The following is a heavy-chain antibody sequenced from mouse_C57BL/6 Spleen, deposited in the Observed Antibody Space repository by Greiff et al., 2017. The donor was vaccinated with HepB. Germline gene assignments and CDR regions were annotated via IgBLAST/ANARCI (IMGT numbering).Heavy chain of an antibody. V-gene: IGHV1-53*01. Sequence: QVQLKQPGTELVKPGASVKLSCKASGYTFTSYWMHWVKQRPGQGLEWIGNINPSNGGTNYNEKFKSKATLTVDKSSSTAYMQLSSLTSEDSAVYYCARSGRITTVYFDYWGQGTTLTVSS. CDR1: GYTFTSYW. J-gene: IGHJ2*01. CDR3: ARSGRITTVYFDY. CDR2: INPSNGGT. D-gene: IGHD1-1*01.